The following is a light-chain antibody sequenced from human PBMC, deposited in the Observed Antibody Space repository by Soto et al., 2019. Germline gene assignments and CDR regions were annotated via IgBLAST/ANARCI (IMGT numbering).Light chain of an antibody. CDR3: QQRDDLYT. V-gene: IGKV3-11*01. J-gene: IGKJ2*01. CDR2: DAS. Sequence: EVVLTQSPDTLSLPPGERATLSCRASQSISSYLAWYQQKPGQAPRLLIYDASSRATGIPARFSGSGSGTDFTLTITGLQPEDFAVYFCQQRDDLYTFGQGTKLQIK. CDR1: QSISSY.